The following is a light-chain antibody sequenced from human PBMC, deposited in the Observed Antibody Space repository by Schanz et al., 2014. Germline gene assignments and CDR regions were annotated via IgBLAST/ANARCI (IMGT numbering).Light chain of an antibody. CDR3: QQSYSTPIT. CDR1: ESISTY. V-gene: IGKV1-39*01. CDR2: AAS. J-gene: IGKJ5*01. Sequence: DIQMTQSPSSLSASVGDRVTLTCRASESISTYLNWYQQKPGKAPKLLIYAASSFQSGVPSRFSGRGSGTDFTLTISSLQPEDFATYYCQQSYSTPITFGPGTRLEIK.